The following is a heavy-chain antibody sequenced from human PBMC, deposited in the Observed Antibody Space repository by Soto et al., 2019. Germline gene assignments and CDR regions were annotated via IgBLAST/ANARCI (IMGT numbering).Heavy chain of an antibody. CDR2: IYYSGST. CDR3: ARALSYYYDSSGYYSRGPGFDY. D-gene: IGHD3-22*01. V-gene: IGHV4-31*03. CDR1: GGSISSGGYY. Sequence: QVQLQEPGPGLVKPSQTLSLTCTVSGGSISSGGYYWSWIRQHPGKGLEWIGYIYYSGSTYYNPSLKSRVTISVDTSKNQFSLKLSSVTAADTAVYYCARALSYYYDSSGYYSRGPGFDYWGQGTLVTVSS. J-gene: IGHJ4*02.